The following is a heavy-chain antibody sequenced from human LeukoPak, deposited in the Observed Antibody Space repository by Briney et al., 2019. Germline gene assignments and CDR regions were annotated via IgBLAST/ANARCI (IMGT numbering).Heavy chain of an antibody. CDR2: TSYDGRNK. CDR3: ARDFFRYDY. J-gene: IGHJ4*02. D-gene: IGHD3-3*01. Sequence: GGSLRLSCAASGFTFSDYAMHWVRQAPGKGLEWVAVTSYDGRNKYYADSAKGRVSISRDNSKDTLYLQMNSLRAEEQAVYYCARDFFRYDYWGQGTMVTVSS. CDR1: GFTFSDYA. V-gene: IGHV3-30*04.